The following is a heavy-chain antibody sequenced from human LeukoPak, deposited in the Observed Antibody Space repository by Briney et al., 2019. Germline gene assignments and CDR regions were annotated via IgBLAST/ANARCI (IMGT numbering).Heavy chain of an antibody. CDR1: GGSFSGYY. CDR3: ARGFLYYYDSSGHSGFDY. Sequence: SETLSLTCAVYGGSFSGYYWSWIRQPPGKGLEWIGEINHSGSTNYNPSLKSRVTISVDTSKNQFSLKLSSVTAADTAVYHCARGFLYYYDSSGHSGFDYWGQGTLVTVSS. J-gene: IGHJ4*02. CDR2: INHSGST. D-gene: IGHD3-22*01. V-gene: IGHV4-34*01.